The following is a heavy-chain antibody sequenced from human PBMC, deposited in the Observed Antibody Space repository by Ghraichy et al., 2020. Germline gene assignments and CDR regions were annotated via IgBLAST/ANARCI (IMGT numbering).Heavy chain of an antibody. CDR1: GFTFSSYS. CDR3: ASLPAKAAAGSLYYYGMDV. J-gene: IGHJ6*02. CDR2: ISSSSSYI. Sequence: GGSLRLSCAASGFTFSSYSMNWVRQAPGKGLEWVSSISSSSSYIYYADSVKGRFTISRDNAKNSLYLQMNSLRAEDTAVYYCASLPAKAAAGSLYYYGMDVWGQGTTVTVSS. D-gene: IGHD6-13*01. V-gene: IGHV3-21*01.